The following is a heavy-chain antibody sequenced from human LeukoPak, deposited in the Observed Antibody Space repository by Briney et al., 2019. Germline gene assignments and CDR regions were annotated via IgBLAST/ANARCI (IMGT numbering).Heavy chain of an antibody. CDR2: IYYIGST. J-gene: IGHJ4*02. CDR1: GSSISPYY. V-gene: IGHV4-59*01. D-gene: IGHD5-12*01. Sequence: SETLSLTCTVSGSSISPYYWSWIRPPPGGGREGVGYIYYIGSTNYNPSLRSRVTISLDTSTNQFSLKLTSVTDADTAVYYCARGTKTGNTGYDWSYWGEGSLVTVSS. CDR3: ARGTKTGNTGYDWSY.